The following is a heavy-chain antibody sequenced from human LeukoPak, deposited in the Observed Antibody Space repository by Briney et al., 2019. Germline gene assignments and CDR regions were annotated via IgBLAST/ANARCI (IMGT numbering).Heavy chain of an antibody. CDR1: GGSFSGYY. D-gene: IGHD3-3*01. CDR3: ARGILGSFYFDV. Sequence: SETLSLTCAVSGGSFSGYYWSWIRQSPGKGLEWIAEIHYKGATSHKPSLESRVTISGDTSKNQISLKVTSVTAAYTAVYYCARGILGSFYFDVWGRGTLVTVSS. V-gene: IGHV4-34*01. CDR2: IHYKGAT. J-gene: IGHJ2*01.